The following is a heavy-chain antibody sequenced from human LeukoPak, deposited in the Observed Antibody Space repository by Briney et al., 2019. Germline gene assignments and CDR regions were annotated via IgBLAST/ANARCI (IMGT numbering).Heavy chain of an antibody. V-gene: IGHV3-66*01. Sequence: RGSLRLSCAASGFTVSSNYMSWVRQAPGKGLEWVSVIYSGGSTYYADSVKGRFTISRDNAKNSLYLQMNSLRAEDTAVYYCARESYYCSSTSCYSVYFDYWGQGTLVTVSS. CDR1: GFTVSSNY. D-gene: IGHD2-2*01. CDR3: ARESYYCSSTSCYSVYFDY. CDR2: IYSGGST. J-gene: IGHJ4*02.